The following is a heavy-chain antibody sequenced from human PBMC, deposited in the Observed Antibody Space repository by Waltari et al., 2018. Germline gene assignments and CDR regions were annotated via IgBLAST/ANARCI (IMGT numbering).Heavy chain of an antibody. CDR2: IYYSGRT. V-gene: IGHV4-59*01. J-gene: IGHJ3*02. Sequence: QVQLQESGPGLVKPSETLSLTCTVSGGSISSYYWSWIRQPPGKGLEWIGYIYYSGRTNYIPSLTSRVTISVDTSKNQFSLKLSSVTAADTAVYYCARDQGRIAAANDAFDIWGQGTMVTVSS. CDR3: ARDQGRIAAANDAFDI. CDR1: GGSISSYY. D-gene: IGHD6-13*01.